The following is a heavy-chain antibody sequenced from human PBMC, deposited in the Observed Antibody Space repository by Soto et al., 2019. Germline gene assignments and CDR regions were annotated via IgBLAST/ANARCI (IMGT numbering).Heavy chain of an antibody. CDR3: ARYKSNYYYGMDV. Sequence: SDTLSLTCTVSCGSISSYYWSWIRQPPGKGLEWIGYIYYSGITNYNPSLKSRVTISVDTSKNQFSLKLSSVTAADTAVYYCARYKSNYYYGMDVWGQGTTVT. CDR2: IYYSGIT. CDR1: CGSISSYY. D-gene: IGHD1-20*01. V-gene: IGHV4-59*07. J-gene: IGHJ6*02.